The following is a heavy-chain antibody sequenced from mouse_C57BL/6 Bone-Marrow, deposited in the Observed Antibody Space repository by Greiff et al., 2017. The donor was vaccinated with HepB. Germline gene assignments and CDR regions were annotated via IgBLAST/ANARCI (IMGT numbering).Heavy chain of an antibody. D-gene: IGHD1-1*01. J-gene: IGHJ3*01. CDR2: IYPRSGNT. Sequence: VHLVESGAELARPGASVKLSCKASGYTFTSYGISWVKQRTGQGLEWIGEIYPRSGNTYYNEKFKGKATLTADKSSSTAYMELRSLTSEDSAVYFCARRHLLLRSYWGQGTLVTVSA. V-gene: IGHV1-81*01. CDR3: ARRHLLLRSY. CDR1: GYTFTSYG.